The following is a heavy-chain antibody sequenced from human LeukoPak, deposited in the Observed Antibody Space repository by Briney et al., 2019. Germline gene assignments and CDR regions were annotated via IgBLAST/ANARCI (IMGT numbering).Heavy chain of an antibody. CDR2: IYPGDSDT. CDR1: GYRFTSYW. D-gene: IGHD3-3*01. CDR3: ARTKGRYDFWSGYTIDY. V-gene: IGHV5-51*01. J-gene: IGHJ4*02. Sequence: GESLQISCKGSGYRFTSYWIGGVRQLPGKGLEGMGIIYPGDSDTRYSPSFQGQVTISADKSISTAYLEWSSQKASDTAMYYCARTKGRYDFWSGYTIDYWGQGTLVTVSS.